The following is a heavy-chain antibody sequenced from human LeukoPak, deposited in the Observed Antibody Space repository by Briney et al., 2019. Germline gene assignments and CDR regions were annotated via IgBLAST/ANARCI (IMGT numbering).Heavy chain of an antibody. CDR1: GGSISSSSYY. CDR2: INHSGST. CDR3: ARGIAAAGKVTSFDY. V-gene: IGHV4-39*07. J-gene: IGHJ4*02. D-gene: IGHD6-13*01. Sequence: SETLSLTCTVSGGSISSSSYYWGWIRQPPGKGLEWIGEINHSGSTNYNPSLKSRVTISVDTSKNQFSLKLSSVTAADTAVYYCARGIAAAGKVTSFDYWGQGTLVTVSS.